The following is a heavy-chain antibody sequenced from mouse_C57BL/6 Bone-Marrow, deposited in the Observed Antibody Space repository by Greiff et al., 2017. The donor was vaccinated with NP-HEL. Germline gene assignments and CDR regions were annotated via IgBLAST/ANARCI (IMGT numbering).Heavy chain of an antibody. J-gene: IGHJ3*01. CDR2: ISSGGDYI. Sequence: EVKVEESGEGLVKPGGSLKLSCAASGFTFSSYAMSWVRQTPEKRLEWVAYISSGGDYIYYADTVKGRFTISRDNARNTLYLQMSSLKSEDTAMYYCTRDHSNSAWFAYWGQGTLVTVSA. CDR3: TRDHSNSAWFAY. CDR1: GFTFSSYA. D-gene: IGHD2-5*01. V-gene: IGHV5-9-1*02.